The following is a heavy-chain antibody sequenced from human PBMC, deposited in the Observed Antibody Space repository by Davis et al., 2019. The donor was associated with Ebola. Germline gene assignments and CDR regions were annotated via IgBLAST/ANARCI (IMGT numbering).Heavy chain of an antibody. CDR1: AFPFDDYT. CDR3: AKDDRIYCSSTSCYKAPSGMDV. D-gene: IGHD2-2*02. Sequence: PGGSLRLSCAASAFPFDDYTMHWVRQAPGKGLEWVSLISWDGGSTYYADSVKGRFTISRDNSKNTLYLQMNSLRAEDTAVYYCAKDDRIYCSSTSCYKAPSGMDVWGQGTTVTVSS. CDR2: ISWDGGST. V-gene: IGHV3-43*01. J-gene: IGHJ6*02.